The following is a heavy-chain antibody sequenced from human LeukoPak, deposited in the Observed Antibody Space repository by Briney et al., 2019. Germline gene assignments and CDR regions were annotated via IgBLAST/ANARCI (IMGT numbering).Heavy chain of an antibody. D-gene: IGHD3-10*01. CDR1: GFTFDDYG. CDR2: INWNGGST. V-gene: IGHV3-20*04. J-gene: IGHJ4*02. Sequence: GSLRLSCAASGFTFDDYGMSWVRQAPGKGLEWVSGINWNGGSTGYADSVKGRFTISRDNAKKSLYLQMNGLRAEDTALYYCASNHGSGSYYNGIDYWGQGTLVTVSS. CDR3: ASNHGSGSYYNGIDY.